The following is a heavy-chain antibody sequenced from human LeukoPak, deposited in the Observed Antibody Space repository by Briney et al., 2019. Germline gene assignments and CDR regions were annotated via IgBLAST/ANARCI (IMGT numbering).Heavy chain of an antibody. CDR1: GGSISSYY. V-gene: IGHV4-4*07. D-gene: IGHD5-18*01. Sequence: PSETLSLTCTVSGGSISSYYWSWIRQPAGKGLEWIGRIYTSGSTNYNPSLKSRVTMSVDTSNNKVSLTLTSVTAADTAVYYCATTRGYSTNDAFDIWGQGTRVTVSS. CDR3: ATTRGYSTNDAFDI. J-gene: IGHJ3*02. CDR2: IYTSGST.